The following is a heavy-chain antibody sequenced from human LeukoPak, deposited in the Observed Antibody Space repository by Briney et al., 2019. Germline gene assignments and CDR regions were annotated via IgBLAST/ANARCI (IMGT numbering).Heavy chain of an antibody. D-gene: IGHD6-6*01. J-gene: IGHJ4*02. CDR1: GASISSHY. V-gene: IGHV4-59*11. Sequence: PSETLSLTCTVSGASISSHYWSWIRQPPGKGLEWIGYMYYGGNTNYNPSLKSRVTISVDTSNNQFSLKLSSMSAADTAVYYCASSSSSRPYIDYWGQGTLVTVSS. CDR3: ASSSSSRPYIDY. CDR2: MYYGGNT.